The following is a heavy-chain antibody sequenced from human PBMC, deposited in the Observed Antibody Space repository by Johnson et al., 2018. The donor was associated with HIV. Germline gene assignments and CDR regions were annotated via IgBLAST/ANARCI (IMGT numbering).Heavy chain of an antibody. CDR3: ARDPVGIVGATEARGAFDI. V-gene: IGHV3-7*01. CDR2: INQDGSNK. D-gene: IGHD1-26*01. CDR1: GFTFSSYW. J-gene: IGHJ3*02. Sequence: VQLVESGGALIQPGGSLRLSCAASGFTFSSYWMSWVRQAPGKGLEWVANINQDGSNKYYADSVKGRFTISRDNSKNKLYLQMNSLRAEDTAVYYCARDPVGIVGATEARGAFDIWGQGTMVTVSS.